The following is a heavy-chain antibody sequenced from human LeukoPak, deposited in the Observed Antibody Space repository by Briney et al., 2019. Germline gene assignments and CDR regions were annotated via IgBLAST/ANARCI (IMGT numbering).Heavy chain of an antibody. CDR3: AKDRTVGASYWYFDL. Sequence: GGSLRLSCAASGFTVSSNYMSWVRQAPGKGLEWVSVIYSGGSTYYADSVKGRFTISRDSSRNTLFLHMNTLRAKDTAIYYCAKDRTVGASYWYFDLWGRGTLVTVSS. CDR1: GFTVSSNY. CDR2: IYSGGST. J-gene: IGHJ2*01. D-gene: IGHD1-26*01. V-gene: IGHV3-53*01.